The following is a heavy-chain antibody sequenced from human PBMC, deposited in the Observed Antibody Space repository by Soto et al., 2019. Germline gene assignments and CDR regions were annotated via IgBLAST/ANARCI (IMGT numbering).Heavy chain of an antibody. Sequence: PGGSLRLSCAASGFTFSSYAMSWVRQAPGKGLEWVSAISGSGGSTYYADSVKGRFTISRDNSKNTLYLQMNSLRAEDTAVYYCAKDLLAVAGTRTGFLLSYYYYGMDVWGQGTTVTVSS. J-gene: IGHJ6*02. D-gene: IGHD6-19*01. CDR1: GFTFSSYA. V-gene: IGHV3-23*01. CDR2: ISGSGGST. CDR3: AKDLLAVAGTRTGFLLSYYYYGMDV.